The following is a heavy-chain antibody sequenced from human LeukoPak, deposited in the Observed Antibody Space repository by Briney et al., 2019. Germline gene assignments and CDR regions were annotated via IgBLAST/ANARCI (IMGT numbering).Heavy chain of an antibody. CDR2: VDPSCGHT. D-gene: IGHD4/OR15-4a*01. V-gene: IGHV3-23*01. CDR1: GYTFSNYG. J-gene: IGHJ4*02. Sequence: GGSLRLSCAASGYTFSNYGMTWVRQAPGKGLEWVSAVDPSCGHTFYPDSVKGRFAVSRDNSKNTLYLQMNSLRVEDTAVYYCAKESGASRPLDFWGQGTLVTVSS. CDR3: AKESGASRPLDF.